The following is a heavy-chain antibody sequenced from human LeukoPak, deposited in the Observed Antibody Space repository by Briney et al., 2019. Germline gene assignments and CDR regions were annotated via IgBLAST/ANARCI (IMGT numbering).Heavy chain of an antibody. CDR1: GFIFSSYS. CDR2: ITSSSNTI. Sequence: GGSLRLSCAASGFIFSSYSMNWVRQAPGKGLEWVSYITSSSNTIYYADSVKGRFTISRDNAENSLYLQVNSLRAEDTAVYYCASMTTYCGGDCYFFDYWGQGTLVTVSS. J-gene: IGHJ4*02. D-gene: IGHD2-21*02. CDR3: ASMTTYCGGDCYFFDY. V-gene: IGHV3-48*04.